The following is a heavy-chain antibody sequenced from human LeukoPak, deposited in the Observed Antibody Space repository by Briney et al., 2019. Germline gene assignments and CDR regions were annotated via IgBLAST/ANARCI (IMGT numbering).Heavy chain of an antibody. V-gene: IGHV1-69*13. CDR3: ARVRDGYGSLDAFDI. Sequence: ASVKVSCQASGGTFSSYAISWVRQAPGQGLEWVGGIIPIFGTANYAQKFQGRVTITADESTSTAYMELSSLRSEDTAVYYCARVRDGYGSLDAFDIWGQGTMVTVSS. CDR1: GGTFSSYA. CDR2: IIPIFGTA. D-gene: IGHD5-24*01. J-gene: IGHJ3*02.